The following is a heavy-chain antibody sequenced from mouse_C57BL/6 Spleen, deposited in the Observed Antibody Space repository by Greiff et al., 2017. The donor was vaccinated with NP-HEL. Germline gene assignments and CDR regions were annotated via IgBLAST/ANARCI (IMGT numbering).Heavy chain of an antibody. Sequence: VKLMESGPGLVQPSQSLSITCTVSGFSLTSYGVHWVRQSPGKGLEWLGVIWSGGSTDYNAAFISRLSISKDNSKSQVFFKMNSLQADDTAIYYCARNYAGTWHYFDYWGQGTTLTVSS. CDR3: ARNYAGTWHYFDY. J-gene: IGHJ2*01. CDR2: IWSGGST. CDR1: GFSLTSYG. V-gene: IGHV2-2*01. D-gene: IGHD4-1*01.